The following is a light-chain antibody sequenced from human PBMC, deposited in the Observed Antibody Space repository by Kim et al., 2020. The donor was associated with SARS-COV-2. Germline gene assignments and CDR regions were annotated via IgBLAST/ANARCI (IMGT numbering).Light chain of an antibody. Sequence: QAGLTQPPSVSKDLRQTATLTCTGNSNNVASQGAAWLQQHQGHPPKLLFYRNDNRPSGISERFSASRSGNTASLTITGLQPEDEADYYCSAWDISLGAWVFGGGTQLTVL. J-gene: IGLJ2*01. V-gene: IGLV10-54*04. CDR1: SNNVASQG. CDR3: SAWDISLGAWV. CDR2: RND.